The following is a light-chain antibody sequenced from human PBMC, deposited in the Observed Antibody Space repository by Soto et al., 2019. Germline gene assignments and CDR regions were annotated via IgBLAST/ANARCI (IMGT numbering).Light chain of an antibody. CDR2: GAP. CDR1: QSVSSN. V-gene: IGKV3-20*01. Sequence: EIVMTQSPATLSVSPGERATLSCRASQSVSSNLAWYQQKPGQAPRLLIYGAPSRATGIPDRFSGSGSGTDFTLTISRLEPEDFAVYYCQQYGSSPQTFGPGTKVD. J-gene: IGKJ3*01. CDR3: QQYGSSPQT.